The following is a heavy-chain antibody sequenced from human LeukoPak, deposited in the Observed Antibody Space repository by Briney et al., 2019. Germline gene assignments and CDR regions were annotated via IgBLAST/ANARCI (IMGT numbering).Heavy chain of an antibody. J-gene: IGHJ4*02. CDR2: ISSSSSYI. CDR3: TKGTTVAHYYFDY. CDR1: GFTFSSYS. Sequence: GGSLRLSCAASGFTFSSYSMNWVRQAPGKGLEWVSSISSSSSYIYYADSVKGRFTISRDNAKNTLYLQMNSLRAEDTAVYYCTKGTTVAHYYFDYWGQGTLVTVSS. D-gene: IGHD4-23*01. V-gene: IGHV3-21*04.